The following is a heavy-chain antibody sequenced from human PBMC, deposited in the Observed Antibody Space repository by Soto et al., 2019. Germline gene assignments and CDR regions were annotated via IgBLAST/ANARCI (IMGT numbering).Heavy chain of an antibody. CDR3: VRHVGETYFDY. CDR1: GFTFSDSA. V-gene: IGHV3-73*01. Sequence: EVQLVESGGALVQPGGSLKLSCAASGFTFSDSAIQWVRQASGKGLEWVGRIRSKANDYATAYAASVKGRFTISRDDSKNTAYLQMNSLKTEDTAVYYCVRHVGETYFDYWGQGTLDTVSS. J-gene: IGHJ4*02. D-gene: IGHD2-21*01. CDR2: IRSKANDYAT.